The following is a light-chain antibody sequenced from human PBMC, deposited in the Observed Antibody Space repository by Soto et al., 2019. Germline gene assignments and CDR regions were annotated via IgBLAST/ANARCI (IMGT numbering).Light chain of an antibody. J-gene: IGKJ5*01. CDR2: GAS. CDR3: QQYGNSPPGT. Sequence: ETVLTQSPGTLYFSPGERATLSCRASQSVGNSHVAWYQQRRGLPPRLLIYGASNRATGIPGRFSGSGSGADFTLTISRLEPEDFAVYFCQQYGNSPPGTFGQGTRLEIK. CDR1: QSVGNSH. V-gene: IGKV3-20*01.